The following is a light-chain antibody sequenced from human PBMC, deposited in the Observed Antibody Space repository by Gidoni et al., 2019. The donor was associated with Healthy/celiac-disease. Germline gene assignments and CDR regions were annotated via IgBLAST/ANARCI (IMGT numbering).Light chain of an antibody. CDR3: QQYYSTPLT. Sequence: DIVMTQSPASLAVSLGERATINCKSSQSVLYSSNNKNYLAWYQQKPGQPPKLLIYWASTRESGVPDRFSGSGSGKDFTLTISSLQAEDVAVYYCQQYYSTPLTFGGGTKVEIK. V-gene: IGKV4-1*01. CDR2: WAS. J-gene: IGKJ4*01. CDR1: QSVLYSSNNKNY.